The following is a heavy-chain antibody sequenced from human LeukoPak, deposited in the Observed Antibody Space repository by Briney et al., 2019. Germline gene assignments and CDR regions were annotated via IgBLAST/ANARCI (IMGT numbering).Heavy chain of an antibody. Sequence: GGSLRLSCVASGFTFSSYGIHWVRQAPGKGLEWVAFIGYDGSNKYYADSVKGRFTISRDNSKNTLYLQMNSLRAEDTAVYYCAKDPSFRPGYFDYWGQGTLVTVSS. CDR3: AKDPSFRPGYFDY. CDR1: GFTFSSYG. CDR2: IGYDGSNK. V-gene: IGHV3-30*02. J-gene: IGHJ4*02.